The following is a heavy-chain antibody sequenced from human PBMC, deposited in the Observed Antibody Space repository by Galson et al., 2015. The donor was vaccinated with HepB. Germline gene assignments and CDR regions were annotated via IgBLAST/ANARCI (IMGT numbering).Heavy chain of an antibody. Sequence: SLRLSCAGSGFIFRHHAIAWIRQALGKGLEWVSGINGRGSTRSYSDAVKGRFSISRDNSKDTVFLQMDNLRAEDTAVYYCVKEGSWFGGDWFDPWGQGALVTVS. CDR3: VKEGSWFGGDWFDP. V-gene: IGHV3-23*01. CDR2: INGRGSTR. J-gene: IGHJ5*02. D-gene: IGHD3-16*01. CDR1: GFIFRHHA.